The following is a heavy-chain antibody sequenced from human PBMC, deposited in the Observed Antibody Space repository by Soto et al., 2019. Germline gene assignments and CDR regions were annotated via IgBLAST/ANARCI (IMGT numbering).Heavy chain of an antibody. J-gene: IGHJ4*02. CDR3: ARDGSPDTAMVTKGDY. D-gene: IGHD5-18*01. Sequence: ASVKVSCKASGYTFTSYGISWVRQAPGQGLEWMGRISAYNGNTSYAQKLQGRVTMTRDTSTSTVYMELSSLRSEDTAVYYCARDGSPDTAMVTKGDYWGQGTLVTSPQ. CDR2: ISAYNGNT. CDR1: GYTFTSYG. V-gene: IGHV1-18*01.